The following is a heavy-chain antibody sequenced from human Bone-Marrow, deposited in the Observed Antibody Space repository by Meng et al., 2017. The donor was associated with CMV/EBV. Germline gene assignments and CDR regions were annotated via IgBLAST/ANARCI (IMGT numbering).Heavy chain of an antibody. CDR3: ARVPRLCDP. V-gene: IGHV3-7*01. CDR2: IKQEGSEK. Sequence: GDSLKIPCPASGFTFSSYWMSWVCQAPGKGLEWVANIKQEGSEKYYVDSVKGRFTSSRDNAKNSLYLQMNSLRAEDTAVYFCARVPRLCDPWVQGTLVTVSS. CDR1: GFTFSSYW. J-gene: IGHJ5*02. D-gene: IGHD2-21*01.